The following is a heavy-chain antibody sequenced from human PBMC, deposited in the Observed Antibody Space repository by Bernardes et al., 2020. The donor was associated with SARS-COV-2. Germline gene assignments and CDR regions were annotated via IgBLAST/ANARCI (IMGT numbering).Heavy chain of an antibody. CDR3: AHRRLWNDGIDY. V-gene: IGHV2-5*02. Sequence: SGPTPVKPTQTLTLTCTFSGFSLSTSGVGVGWIRQPPGKALEWLALIYWDDDKRYSPSLKSRLTITKDTSKNQVVLTMTNMDPVDTATYYCAHRRLWNDGIDYWGQGTLVTVSS. CDR1: GFSLSTSGVG. CDR2: IYWDDDK. D-gene: IGHD1-1*01. J-gene: IGHJ4*02.